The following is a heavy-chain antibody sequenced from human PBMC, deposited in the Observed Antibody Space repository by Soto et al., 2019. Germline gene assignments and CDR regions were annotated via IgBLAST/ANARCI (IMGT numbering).Heavy chain of an antibody. V-gene: IGHV1-69*01. CDR1: GGTFSNYA. J-gene: IGHJ4*02. Sequence: QVQLVQSGAEVKKPGSSVKISCKASGGTFSNYAISWVRQAPGQGLEWMGGIIPIFETDNNAPKFQDRLTVTADESTSTVYMEWSRLRSEDTAIYYCARERGGEYCGGNTCYSRRFDYWGQGTLVTVSS. CDR3: ARERGGEYCGGNTCYSRRFDY. D-gene: IGHD2-21*01. CDR2: IIPIFETD.